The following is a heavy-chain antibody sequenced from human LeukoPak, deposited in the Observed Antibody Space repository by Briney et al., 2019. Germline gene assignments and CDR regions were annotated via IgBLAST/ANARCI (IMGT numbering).Heavy chain of an antibody. CDR3: ARDLGDGDAFDI. J-gene: IGHJ3*02. CDR1: GFTFSSYW. Sequence: GGSLRLSCAASGFTFSSYWMSWVRQAPRKGLGWVANIKQDGSEKYYVDSVKGRFTISRDNAKNSLYLQMNSLRAEDTAVYYCARDLGDGDAFDIWGQGTMVTVSS. D-gene: IGHD2-21*02. CDR2: IKQDGSEK. V-gene: IGHV3-7*01.